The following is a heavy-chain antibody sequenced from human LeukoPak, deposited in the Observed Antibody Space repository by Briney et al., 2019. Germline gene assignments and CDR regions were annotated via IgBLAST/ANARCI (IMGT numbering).Heavy chain of an antibody. CDR3: AKGGSGSYYPDS. D-gene: IGHD3-10*01. CDR2: ISSSGATT. J-gene: IGHJ4*02. V-gene: IGHV3-23*01. Sequence: GGSLRLSCATSGISFSSYAMSWVRQAPGKGLERVSAISSSGATTYYADSVKGHFTISRDNSKNTLYLQMNSLRAEDTAVYYCAKGGSGSYYPDSWGQGTLVTVSS. CDR1: GISFSSYA.